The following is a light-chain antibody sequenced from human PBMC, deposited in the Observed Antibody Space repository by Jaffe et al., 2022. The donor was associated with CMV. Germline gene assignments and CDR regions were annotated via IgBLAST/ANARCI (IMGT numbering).Light chain of an antibody. CDR3: QQYNSFPWT. CDR2: QAS. Sequence: DIQMTQSPSTLSASVGDRVTITCRASQSISSWLAWYQQKPGKAPKFLIYQASDLESGVPSRFSGSGSGTEFSLTISSLQPDDFATYYCQQYNSFPWTFGQGTKVEIK. CDR1: QSISSW. J-gene: IGKJ1*01. V-gene: IGKV1-5*03.